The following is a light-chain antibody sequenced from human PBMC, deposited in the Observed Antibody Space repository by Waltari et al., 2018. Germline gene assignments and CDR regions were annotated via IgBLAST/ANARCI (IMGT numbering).Light chain of an antibody. CDR3: QKYVNLPAT. J-gene: IGKJ1*01. Sequence: SWRASESVGRYLAWYQQKPGQAPRLLIYEAYRRATGIPDRFSGSGSGTDFSLTISRLEPEDFAVYYCQKYVNLPATFGQGTKVEIK. CDR2: EAY. CDR1: ESVGRY. V-gene: IGKV3-20*01.